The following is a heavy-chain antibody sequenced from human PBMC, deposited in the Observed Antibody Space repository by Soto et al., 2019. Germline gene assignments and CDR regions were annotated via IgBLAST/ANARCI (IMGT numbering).Heavy chain of an antibody. Sequence: GGSLRLSCAASGFTFSSYWMSWVRQAPGKGLEWVANIKQDGSEKYYVDSVKGRFTISRDNAKNSLYLQMNSLRAEDTAVYYCARDSIAVAGTALYYYGMDVWGQGTMVTVSS. CDR3: ARDSIAVAGTALYYYGMDV. CDR2: IKQDGSEK. J-gene: IGHJ6*02. D-gene: IGHD6-19*01. V-gene: IGHV3-7*03. CDR1: GFTFSSYW.